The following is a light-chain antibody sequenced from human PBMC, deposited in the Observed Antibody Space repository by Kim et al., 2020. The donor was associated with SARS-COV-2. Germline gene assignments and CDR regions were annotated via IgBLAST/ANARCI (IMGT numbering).Light chain of an antibody. CDR3: HSRDTSGSHPV. CDR1: SLRNYY. V-gene: IGLV3-19*01. CDR2: GKN. J-gene: IGLJ3*02. Sequence: SSELTQDPAVSVALGQTVRITCQGDSLRNYYASWYQQKPGQAPILVIYGKNNRPSGIPDRFSGSSSGNTASLTITGAQAEDEADYYCHSRDTSGSHPVFG.